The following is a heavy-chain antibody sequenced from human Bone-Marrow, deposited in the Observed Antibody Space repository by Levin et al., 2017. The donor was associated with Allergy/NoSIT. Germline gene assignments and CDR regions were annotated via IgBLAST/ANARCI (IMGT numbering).Heavy chain of an antibody. Sequence: GESLKISCAASGFTLSDNNMDWVRQAPGKGLEWVGRTRNKANSYTTEYAASVKGRFTISRDDSKNSLYLQMNSLKTEDTAVYYCASGYCSSTSCYEDAFDIWGQGTMVTVSS. D-gene: IGHD2-2*01. CDR2: TRNKANSYTT. V-gene: IGHV3-72*01. J-gene: IGHJ3*02. CDR3: ASGYCSSTSCYEDAFDI. CDR1: GFTLSDNN.